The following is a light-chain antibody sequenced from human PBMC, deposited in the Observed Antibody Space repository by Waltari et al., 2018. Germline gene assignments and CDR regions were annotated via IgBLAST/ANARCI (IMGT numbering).Light chain of an antibody. CDR3: QQYGSSPLT. J-gene: IGKJ4*01. CDR1: QSVSSNY. CDR2: DAS. V-gene: IGKV3-20*01. Sequence: EIVLTQSPGTPSLSPGERATLSCRATQSVSSNYLAWYQQKPGQAPRLLIYDASNRATGIPDRFSGSGSGTDFTLTISRLEPEDFAVYYCQQYGSSPLTFGGGTKVEIK.